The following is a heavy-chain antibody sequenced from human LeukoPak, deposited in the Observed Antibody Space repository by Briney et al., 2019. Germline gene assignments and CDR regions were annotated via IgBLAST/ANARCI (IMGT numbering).Heavy chain of an antibody. V-gene: IGHV1-58*02. CDR1: GFTFTSSA. CDR2: IVVGSGNT. CDR3: AAGQQQLVQPYYYYGMDV. J-gene: IGHJ6*02. Sequence: SVKVSCKASGFTFTSSAMQWVRQARGQRLEWIGWIVVGSGNTNYAQKFQERVTITRDMSTSTAYMELSSLRSEDTAVYYCAAGQQQLVQPYYYYGMDVWGQGTTVTVSS. D-gene: IGHD6-13*01.